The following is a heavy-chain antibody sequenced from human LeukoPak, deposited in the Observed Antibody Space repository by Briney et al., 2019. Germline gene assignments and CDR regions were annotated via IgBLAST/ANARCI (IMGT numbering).Heavy chain of an antibody. CDR1: GDSISSSSYS. D-gene: IGHD4-11*01. V-gene: IGHV4-39*02. Sequence: SETLSLTCTVSGDSISSSSYSWGWIRQPPGKGLEWIGTIHYSGSTYYYPSLKSRVAIYVDTSHNHFSLNLNSVTAADAAVYYCARRVLTTVTTIADYFDFWGQGTLVTVSS. CDR2: IHYSGST. J-gene: IGHJ4*02. CDR3: ARRVLTTVTTIADYFDF.